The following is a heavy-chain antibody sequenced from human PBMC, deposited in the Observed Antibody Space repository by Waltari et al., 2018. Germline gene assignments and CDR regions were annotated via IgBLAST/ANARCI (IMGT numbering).Heavy chain of an antibody. D-gene: IGHD6-13*01. CDR2: VYHTGST. Sequence: VQLQESGPGLVKPSETLSLTCVVSGSSITSPNYWAWLRQPPGKGLEWIGTVYHTGSTYYSPSLKSRVSISIDTSKNQFSLKLNSVTAADTAMYYCANIAWYGKWFDPWGQGTLVTVSS. V-gene: IGHV4-38-2*01. J-gene: IGHJ5*02. CDR1: GSSITSPNY. CDR3: ANIAWYGKWFDP.